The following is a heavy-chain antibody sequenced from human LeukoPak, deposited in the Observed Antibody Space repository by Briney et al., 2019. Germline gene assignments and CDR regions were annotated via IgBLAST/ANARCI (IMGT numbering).Heavy chain of an antibody. CDR1: GGSISSYD. V-gene: IGHV4-59*08. Sequence: PSEALSLTCTFSGGSISSYDWSWIRQPPGKGLEWIAYIYYSGSTNYNPSLKSRVTISVDTSKNQFSLKLRSVTAADTAVYYCDGHDSAWLGGGFDIWGQGTMVTVSS. CDR3: DGHDSAWLGGGFDI. J-gene: IGHJ3*02. CDR2: IYYSGST. D-gene: IGHD1-26*01.